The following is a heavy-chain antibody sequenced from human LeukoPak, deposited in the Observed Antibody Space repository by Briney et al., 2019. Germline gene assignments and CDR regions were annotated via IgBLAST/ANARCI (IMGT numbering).Heavy chain of an antibody. CDR2: IKQDGGEK. D-gene: IGHD3-10*02. J-gene: IGHJ6*04. CDR3: AELGITMIGGV. V-gene: IGHV3-7*01. Sequence: GGSLRLSCAASGFTFSNYWMSWVRQAPGKGLEWLANIKQDGGEKYYVDSVKGRFTISRDNAKNSLYLQMNSLRAEDTAVYYCAELGITMIGGVWGKGTTVTISS. CDR1: GFTFSNYW.